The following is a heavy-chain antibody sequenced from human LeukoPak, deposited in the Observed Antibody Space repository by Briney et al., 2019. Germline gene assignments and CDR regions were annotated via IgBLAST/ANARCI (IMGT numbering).Heavy chain of an antibody. J-gene: IGHJ5*02. Sequence: GGSLRLSCAASGFTFSSYSMNWVRQAPGKGLEWVSSISRSSSSTQYADSVKGRFTISSDNAKKLLYLQMNSLRAEDTAVYYCAGDMLFGESVYNWFDPWGQGTLVTVAS. D-gene: IGHD3/OR15-3a*01. CDR1: GFTFSSYS. CDR3: AGDMLFGESVYNWFDP. V-gene: IGHV3-21*01. CDR2: ISRSSSST.